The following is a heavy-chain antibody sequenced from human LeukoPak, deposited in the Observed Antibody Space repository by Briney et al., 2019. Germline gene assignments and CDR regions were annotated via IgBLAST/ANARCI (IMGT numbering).Heavy chain of an antibody. Sequence: GGSLGLSCAASGFTFSSYAMSWVRRAPGKGLEWVANIKQDGSEKNYVDSVKGRFTISRDNAKNSLYLQMNNLRVEDTAMYYCAGGTGFIIKDWGQGTLVTVSS. CDR2: IKQDGSEK. CDR3: AGGTGFIIKD. CDR1: GFTFSSYA. V-gene: IGHV3-7*03. J-gene: IGHJ4*02. D-gene: IGHD3-9*01.